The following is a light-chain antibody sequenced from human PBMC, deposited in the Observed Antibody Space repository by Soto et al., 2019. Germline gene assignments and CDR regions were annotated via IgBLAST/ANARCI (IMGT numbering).Light chain of an antibody. Sequence: QSVLTQPRSVSGSPGQSVTISCTGTSSDVGGYDFVSWYQQHPGKAPKLMISDVSKRPSGVPDRFSGSKSGNTASLTISGLQAEDEADYYCCSYAGDLALFGGGTKSPS. CDR2: DVS. V-gene: IGLV2-11*01. CDR1: SSDVGGYDF. J-gene: IGLJ2*01. CDR3: CSYAGDLAL.